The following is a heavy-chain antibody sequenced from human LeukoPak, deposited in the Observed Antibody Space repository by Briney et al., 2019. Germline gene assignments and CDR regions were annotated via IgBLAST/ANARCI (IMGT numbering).Heavy chain of an antibody. Sequence: GGSLRLSCAASGFTFSSYAMHWVRQAPGKGLEWVAVISYDGSNKYYADSVKGRFTISRDNSKNTLYLQMNSLRAEDTAVYYCAREQEVAVAASFDYWGQGTLVTVSS. CDR1: GFTFSSYA. D-gene: IGHD6-19*01. CDR3: AREQEVAVAASFDY. V-gene: IGHV3-30*01. J-gene: IGHJ4*02. CDR2: ISYDGSNK.